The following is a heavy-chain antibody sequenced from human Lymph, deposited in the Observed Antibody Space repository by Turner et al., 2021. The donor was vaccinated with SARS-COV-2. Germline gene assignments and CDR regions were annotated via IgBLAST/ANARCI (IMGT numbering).Heavy chain of an antibody. CDR2: IILLLAMA. D-gene: IGHD6-13*01. CDR1: GGTVSSSA. CDR3: ARIAEPGMGGGVHYYYYAMDV. Sequence: QVQLVQSGAEVKKPGSSVKVSCKASGGTVSSSAISWVRQAPGQGLGWMGGIILLLAMANYEQRFQGRVTITADKSTSTAYMELGSLRAEDTAVYFCARIAEPGMGGGVHYYYYAMDVWGQGTTVTVSS. J-gene: IGHJ6*02. V-gene: IGHV1-69*10.